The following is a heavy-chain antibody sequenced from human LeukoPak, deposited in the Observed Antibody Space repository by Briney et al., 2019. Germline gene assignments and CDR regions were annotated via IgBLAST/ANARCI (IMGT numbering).Heavy chain of an antibody. CDR2: ISSSGSTI. CDR1: GFTFSSDE. Sequence: GGSLRLSCAASGFTFSSDEMNWVRQAPGKGLEWVSYISSSGSTIYYADSVKGRFTISRDNAKNSLYLQMNSLRAEDTTVYYCARARYCSSTSCPDYWGQGTLVTVSS. D-gene: IGHD2-2*01. V-gene: IGHV3-48*03. CDR3: ARARYCSSTSCPDY. J-gene: IGHJ4*02.